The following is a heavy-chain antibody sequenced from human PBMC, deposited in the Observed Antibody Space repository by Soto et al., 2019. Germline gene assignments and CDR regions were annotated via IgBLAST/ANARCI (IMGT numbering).Heavy chain of an antibody. D-gene: IGHD2-2*01. CDR3: ARDQVRAIVVVPAAAPGWFDP. CDR2: ISAYNGNT. J-gene: IGHJ5*02. CDR1: GYTFTSYG. V-gene: IGHV1-18*01. Sequence: ASVKVSCKASGYTFTSYGISWVRQAPGQGLEWMGWISAYNGNTNYAQKLQGRVTMTTDTSTSTAYMELRSLRSDDTAVYYCARDQVRAIVVVPAAAPGWFDPWGQGTLVTV.